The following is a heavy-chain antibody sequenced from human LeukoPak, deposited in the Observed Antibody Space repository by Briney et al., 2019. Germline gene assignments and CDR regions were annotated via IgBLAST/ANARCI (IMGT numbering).Heavy chain of an antibody. V-gene: IGHV1-69*04. CDR3: ASNAGSWMVGY. D-gene: IGHD2-2*01. CDR1: GGTFSSYA. J-gene: IGHJ4*02. CDR2: IIPILGIA. Sequence: SVKVSRKASGGTFSSYAISWVRQAPGQGLEWMGRIIPILGIANYAQKFQGRVTITADKSTSTAYMELSSLRSEDTAVYYCASNAGSWMVGYWGQGTLVTVSS.